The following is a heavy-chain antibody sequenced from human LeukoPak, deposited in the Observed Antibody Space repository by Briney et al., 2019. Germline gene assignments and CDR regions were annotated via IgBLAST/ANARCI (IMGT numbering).Heavy chain of an antibody. CDR1: GFAFNNNW. CDR2: IKQDGSDK. J-gene: IGHJ4*02. Sequence: GGSLTLSCTAPGFAFNNNWMNWVRQAPGKGLEWVANIKQDGSDKSYVDSVKGRFTISRDNAKNSLYLQMSSLRAEDTDVYYCAGSHHNSGSAYTPFDYWGQGTLVTVSS. D-gene: IGHD3-16*01. V-gene: IGHV3-7*01. CDR3: AGSHHNSGSAYTPFDY.